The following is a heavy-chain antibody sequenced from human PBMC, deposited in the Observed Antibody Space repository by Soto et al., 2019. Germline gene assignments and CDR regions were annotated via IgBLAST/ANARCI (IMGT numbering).Heavy chain of an antibody. CDR3: ASASRYCSGGSCYFLPGIDY. CDR1: GGTFSSYA. V-gene: IGHV1-69*12. D-gene: IGHD2-15*01. CDR2: IIPIFGTA. J-gene: IGHJ4*02. Sequence: QVQLVQSGAEVKKPGSSVKVSCKASGGTFSSYAISWVRQAPGQGLEWMGGIIPIFGTATYAQKFQGRGTSYADESTSTAYMELSSLRSADTAVYYCASASRYCSGGSCYFLPGIDYWGQGTLVTVSS.